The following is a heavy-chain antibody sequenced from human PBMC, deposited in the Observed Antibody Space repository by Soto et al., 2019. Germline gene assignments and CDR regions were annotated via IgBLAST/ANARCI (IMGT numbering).Heavy chain of an antibody. D-gene: IGHD6-13*01. V-gene: IGHV1-46*01. CDR2: INPSGGST. CDR1: GYTFTIYY. CDR3: ARGGSSTTRFPTYYFDY. Sequence: ASVKVSCKASGYTFTIYYMHCVLQSPLQWLEWMGIINPSGGSTSYAQKFQGRVTMTRDTSTSTVYMELSSLRSEDTAVYYCARGGSSTTRFPTYYFDYWGQGTLVTVSS. J-gene: IGHJ4*02.